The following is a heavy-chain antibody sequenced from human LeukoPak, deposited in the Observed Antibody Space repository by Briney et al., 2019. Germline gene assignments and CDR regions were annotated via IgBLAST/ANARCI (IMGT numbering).Heavy chain of an antibody. CDR1: GGSFSGYY. D-gene: IGHD3-16*01. V-gene: IGHV4-34*01. Sequence: PSETLSLTCAVYGGSFSGYYWSWIRQPPGKGLEWIGEINHSGSTNYNPSLKSRVTISVDTSKNQFSLKLSSVTAADTAVYYCARGGGFGTYYYYYMDVWGKGTTVTVSS. J-gene: IGHJ6*03. CDR3: ARGGGFGTYYYYYMDV. CDR2: INHSGST.